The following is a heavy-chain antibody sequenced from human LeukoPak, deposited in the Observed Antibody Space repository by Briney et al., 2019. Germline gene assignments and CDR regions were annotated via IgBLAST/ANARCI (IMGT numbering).Heavy chain of an antibody. Sequence: PGGSLRLSCAASGFTFSTYAMTWVRQAPGKGLEWVSGISGSGGITNYADSVKGRFTISRDNSKNTLYLQMNSLRAEDTAVYYCAKGGHYYDSSGYYDYWGQGTLVTVSS. CDR2: ISGSGGIT. CDR3: AKGGHYYDSSGYYDY. V-gene: IGHV3-23*01. D-gene: IGHD3-22*01. CDR1: GFTFSTYA. J-gene: IGHJ4*02.